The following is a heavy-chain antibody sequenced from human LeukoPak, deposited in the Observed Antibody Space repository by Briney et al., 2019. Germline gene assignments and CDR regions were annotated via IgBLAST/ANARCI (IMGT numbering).Heavy chain of an antibody. V-gene: IGHV4-59*01. CDR3: AIGYCGGDCYSKWFDP. J-gene: IGHJ5*02. D-gene: IGHD2-21*02. CDR1: GGSISRYY. CDR2: IYYSGST. Sequence: PSETLSLTCTVSGGSISRYYWIWFRQPPGKGLEWIGYIYYSGSTNYNPSLKSRVTISVDTSKNQFSLKLSSVTAADTAVYYCAIGYCGGDCYSKWFDPWGQGTLVTVSS.